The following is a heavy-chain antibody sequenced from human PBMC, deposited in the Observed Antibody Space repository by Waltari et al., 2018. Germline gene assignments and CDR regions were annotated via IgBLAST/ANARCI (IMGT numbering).Heavy chain of an antibody. Sequence: EVQLVESGGGLVQPGRSLRLSCTASGFTFGDYAMSWVRQAPGKGLEWVGFIRSKAYGGTTEYAASVKGRFTISRDDSKSIAYLQMNSLKTEDTAVYYCTSFIVVVTAIHHYWGQGTLVTVSS. V-gene: IGHV3-49*04. CDR2: IRSKAYGGTT. D-gene: IGHD2-21*02. CDR1: GFTFGDYA. CDR3: TSFIVVVTAIHHY. J-gene: IGHJ4*02.